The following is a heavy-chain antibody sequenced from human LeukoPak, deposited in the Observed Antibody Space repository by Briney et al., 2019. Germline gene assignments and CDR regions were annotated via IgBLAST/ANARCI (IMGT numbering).Heavy chain of an antibody. CDR2: ISGSGAST. J-gene: IGHJ4*02. Sequence: GGSLRLSCLTSGFTFSTNAMSWVRQAPGKGLEWISGISGSGASTYYADSVTGRFTISRDNSRNTLYLQMNGLRGDDTAVYYCAEDVGKWESLHFFDYWGQGTLVTVSS. CDR3: AEDVGKWESLHFFDY. D-gene: IGHD1-26*01. V-gene: IGHV3-23*01. CDR1: GFTFSTNA.